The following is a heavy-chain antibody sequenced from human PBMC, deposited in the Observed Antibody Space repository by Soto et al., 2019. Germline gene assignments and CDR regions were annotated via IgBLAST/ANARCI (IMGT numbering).Heavy chain of an antibody. J-gene: IGHJ4*02. CDR1: GFTFTRYS. V-gene: IGHV3-21*01. CDR2: ISSTTNYI. Sequence: GGSLRLSCAASGFTFTRYSMNWVRQASGKGLEWVSSISSTTNYIYYADSMKGRFTVSRDNAKNSVYLEMNSLSAEDTAVYYCARESEDLTSNFDYWGQGTLVTVSS. CDR3: ARESEDLTSNFDY.